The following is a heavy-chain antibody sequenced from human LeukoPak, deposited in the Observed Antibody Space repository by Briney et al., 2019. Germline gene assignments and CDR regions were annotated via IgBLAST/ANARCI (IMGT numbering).Heavy chain of an antibody. D-gene: IGHD3-10*01. V-gene: IGHV1-18*01. CDR1: GYTFTSYG. Sequence: GASVKVSCKASGYTFTSYGISWVRQAPGQGLEWMGWISAYNGNTNYAQKLQGRVTMTTDTSTSTAYMELRSLRSDDTAVYYCARVVRYYYGSGSPAAYDYWGQGTLVTVSS. CDR2: ISAYNGNT. CDR3: ARVVRYYYGSGSPAAYDY. J-gene: IGHJ4*02.